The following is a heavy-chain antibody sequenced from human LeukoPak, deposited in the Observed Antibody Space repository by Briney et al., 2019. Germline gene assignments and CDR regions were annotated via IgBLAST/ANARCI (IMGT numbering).Heavy chain of an antibody. CDR1: GFTFSSYA. CDR2: IRDSGSST. CDR3: AREGHPYYYFDY. J-gene: IGHJ4*02. D-gene: IGHD3-10*01. Sequence: GGSLRLSCAASGFTFSSYAMSWVRQAPGKGLEWVSAIRDSGSSTYYADSVKGRFTISRDNSNNTLYLHMNSLRAEDTAVYYCAREGHPYYYFDYWGQGTLVTVSS. V-gene: IGHV3-23*01.